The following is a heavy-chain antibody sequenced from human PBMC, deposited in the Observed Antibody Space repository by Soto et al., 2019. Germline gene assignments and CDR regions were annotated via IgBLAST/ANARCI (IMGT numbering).Heavy chain of an antibody. J-gene: IGHJ4*02. CDR2: IYYSGST. V-gene: IGHV4-59*01. CDR3: AREIGFSRGLDY. D-gene: IGHD3-3*02. Sequence: SETLSLTCTVSGGSISSDYWSWIRQPPGKGLEWIGYIYYSGSTNYNPSLKSRVTISVDTSKNQFSLKLSSVTAADTAVYYCAREIGFSRGLDYWGQGTLVTVSS. CDR1: GGSISSDY.